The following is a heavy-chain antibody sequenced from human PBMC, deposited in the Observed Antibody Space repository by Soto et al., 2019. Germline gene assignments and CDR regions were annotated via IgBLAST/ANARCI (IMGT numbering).Heavy chain of an antibody. D-gene: IGHD3-22*01. Sequence: SETLSLTCTVSGGSISSSSYHWGWIRQPPGKGLEWIGSIYYSGSTYYNPSLKSRVTISVDTSKNQFSLKLSSVTAADTAVYYCARRPGKWLLLQYGMDVWGQGTTVT. CDR3: ARRPGKWLLLQYGMDV. CDR2: IYYSGST. V-gene: IGHV4-39*01. CDR1: GGSISSSSYH. J-gene: IGHJ6*02.